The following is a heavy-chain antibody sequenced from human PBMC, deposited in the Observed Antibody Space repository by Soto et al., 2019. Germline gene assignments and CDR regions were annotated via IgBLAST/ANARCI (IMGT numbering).Heavy chain of an antibody. CDR3: ARPPNYYYSSGYYGY. J-gene: IGHJ4*02. V-gene: IGHV3-21*01. CDR2: ISSSSSYI. D-gene: IGHD3-22*01. Sequence: PGGSLRLSCAASGFTFSSYSMNWVRQAPGKGLEWVSSISSSSSYIYYADSVKGRFTISRDNAKNSLYLQMNSLRAEDTAVYYCARPPNYYYSSGYYGYWGQGTLVTVSS. CDR1: GFTFSSYS.